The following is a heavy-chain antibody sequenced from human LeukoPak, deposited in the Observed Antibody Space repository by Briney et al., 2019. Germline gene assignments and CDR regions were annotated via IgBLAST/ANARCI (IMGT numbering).Heavy chain of an antibody. CDR1: GYTFINYG. Sequence: ASMKVSCKASGYTFINYGFSWVRQDPGQGLEWMGWISAYNGNTNYLQKFQGRVTMTTDTSTNTVYMELRSLRSDDTAVYYCARVSTNSRVAGYDPQWYFDLWGRGTPVTVSP. CDR3: ARVSTNSRVAGYDPQWYFDL. CDR2: ISAYNGNT. D-gene: IGHD5-12*01. J-gene: IGHJ2*01. V-gene: IGHV1-18*04.